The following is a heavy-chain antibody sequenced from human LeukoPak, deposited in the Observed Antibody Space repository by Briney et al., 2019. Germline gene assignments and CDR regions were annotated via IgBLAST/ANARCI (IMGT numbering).Heavy chain of an antibody. Sequence: GGSLRLSCAASGFTFSSYAMHWVRQAPGKGLEWVAVISYDGSNKYYADSVKGRFTISRDNSKNTLYLQMNSLRAEDTAVYYCARAPRYSSSWYAYFDYWGQGTLVTVSS. V-gene: IGHV3-30-3*01. D-gene: IGHD6-13*01. J-gene: IGHJ4*02. CDR2: ISYDGSNK. CDR3: ARAPRYSSSWYAYFDY. CDR1: GFTFSSYA.